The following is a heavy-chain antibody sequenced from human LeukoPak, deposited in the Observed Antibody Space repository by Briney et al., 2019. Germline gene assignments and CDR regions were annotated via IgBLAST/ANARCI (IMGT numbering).Heavy chain of an antibody. CDR1: GYTFTSYG. J-gene: IGHJ4*02. V-gene: IGHV1-18*01. Sequence: ASVKVSCKASGYTFTSYGISWVRQAPGQGLEWMGWISAYNGNTNYAQKLQGRVTMTTDTSTSTAYMELRSLRSDDTAVYYCARDRHDFWSGYYLDYWGQGTLVTVSS. D-gene: IGHD3-3*01. CDR3: ARDRHDFWSGYYLDY. CDR2: ISAYNGNT.